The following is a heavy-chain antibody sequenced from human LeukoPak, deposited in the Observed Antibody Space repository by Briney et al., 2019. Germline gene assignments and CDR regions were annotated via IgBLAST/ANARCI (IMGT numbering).Heavy chain of an antibody. CDR2: IYYSGST. CDR1: GGSISSSSYY. CDR3: ARAVAGYYFDY. V-gene: IGHV4-39*07. J-gene: IGHJ4*02. D-gene: IGHD6-19*01. Sequence: SETLSLTCTVSGGSISSSSYYWGWIRQPPGKGLEWIGSIYYSGSTYYNPSLKSRVTISVDTSKKQFSLKLNSVTAADTAVYYCARAVAGYYFDYWGQGTLVTVSS.